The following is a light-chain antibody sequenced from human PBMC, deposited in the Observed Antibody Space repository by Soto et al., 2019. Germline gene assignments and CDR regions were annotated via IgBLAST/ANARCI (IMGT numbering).Light chain of an antibody. CDR3: GSFTGGITPYV. CDR1: SSDVGGYDY. J-gene: IGLJ1*01. Sequence: QSVLTQPASVSGSPGQSITISCTGTSSDVGGYDYVSWYQQHPGKAPKLIIYEVSSRPSGVSNRFSGSKSGNTASLTISGLQADDEADYHCGSFTGGITPYVFGTGTKLTVL. CDR2: EVS. V-gene: IGLV2-14*01.